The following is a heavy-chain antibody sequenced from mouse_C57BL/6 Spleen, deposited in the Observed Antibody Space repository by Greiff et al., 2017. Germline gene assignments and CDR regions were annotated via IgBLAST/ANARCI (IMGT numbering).Heavy chain of an antibody. CDR3: TRQLRLHYAMDY. Sequence: QVQLKQSGAELVRPGASVTLSCKASGYTFTDYEMHWVKQTPVHGLEWIGAIDPETGGTAYNQKFKGKAILTADKSSSTAYMELRSLTSEDSAVYYCTRQLRLHYAMDYWGQGTSVTVSS. J-gene: IGHJ4*01. V-gene: IGHV1-15*01. CDR2: IDPETGGT. D-gene: IGHD3-2*02. CDR1: GYTFTDYE.